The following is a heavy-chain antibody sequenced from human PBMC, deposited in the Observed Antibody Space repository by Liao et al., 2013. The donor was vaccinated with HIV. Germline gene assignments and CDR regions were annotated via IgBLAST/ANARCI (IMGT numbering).Heavy chain of an antibody. CDR3: ARELLQLQNHFYMDV. V-gene: IGHV4-34*01. D-gene: IGHD4-11*01. Sequence: QVQLQQWGAGLLKPSETLSLTCAVYGESLSGYHWTWIRQPPGKGLEWIGKVSHSGSTNYNPSLKSRVTISVDTSNSQFSLRLRSVNAADTAVYHCARELLQLQNHFYMDVWGKGTTVIVSS. CDR2: VSHSGST. J-gene: IGHJ6*03. CDR1: GESLSGYH.